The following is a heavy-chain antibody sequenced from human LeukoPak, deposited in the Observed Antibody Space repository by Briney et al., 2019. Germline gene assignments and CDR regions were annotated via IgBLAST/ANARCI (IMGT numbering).Heavy chain of an antibody. D-gene: IGHD5-12*01. CDR1: GFTSSSYG. Sequence: GRSLRLSCAASGFTSSSYGMHWVRQAPGKGLEWVAVISYDGSNKYYADSVKGRFTISRDNSKNTLYLQMNSLRAEDTAVYYCAKKSRVATMRFALDYWGQGTLVTVSS. V-gene: IGHV3-30*18. J-gene: IGHJ4*02. CDR3: AKKSRVATMRFALDY. CDR2: ISYDGSNK.